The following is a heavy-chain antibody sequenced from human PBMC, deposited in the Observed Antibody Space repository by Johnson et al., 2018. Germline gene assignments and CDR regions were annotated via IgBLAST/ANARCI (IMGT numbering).Heavy chain of an antibody. CDR2: MNPNSGNT. Sequence: QVQLVESGAEVKKPGASVKVCCKASGYTFTSYDINWVRQATGQGLEWMGWMNPNSGNTGYAQKLQGRVPMTRNTSISTAYMELSSLRSEDTAVYYCARSRLLHYYYLDVWGKGTTVTVSS. V-gene: IGHV1-8*01. CDR3: ARSRLLHYYYLDV. J-gene: IGHJ6*03. D-gene: IGHD6-19*01. CDR1: GYTFTSYD.